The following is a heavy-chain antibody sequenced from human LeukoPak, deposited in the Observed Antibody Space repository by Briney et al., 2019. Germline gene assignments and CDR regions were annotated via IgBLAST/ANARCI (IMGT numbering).Heavy chain of an antibody. CDR3: ARAVAVNIDY. J-gene: IGHJ4*02. CDR1: GFTFSSYS. Sequence: GGSLRLSWAASGFTFSSYSMNWVRQAPGKGLEWVSSISSSSSYIYYADSVKGRFTISRDNAKNSLYLQMNSLRAEDTAVYYCARAVAVNIDYWGQGTLVTVSS. D-gene: IGHD6-19*01. CDR2: ISSSSSYI. V-gene: IGHV3-21*01.